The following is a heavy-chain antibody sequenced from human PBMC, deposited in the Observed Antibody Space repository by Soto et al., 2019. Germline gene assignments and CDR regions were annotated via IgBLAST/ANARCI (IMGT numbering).Heavy chain of an antibody. V-gene: IGHV3-11*01. CDR3: ARETVPPWFDP. J-gene: IGHJ5*02. D-gene: IGHD4-17*01. Sequence: QVRLVESGGGLVKPGGSLRLSCAASTFTFSDYYMSWIRQAPGKGLEWVSYISSSGTTIYYADSVKGRFTISRDNAKNSLYLQMNSLRADDTAVYYCARETVPPWFDPWGQGTLVTVSS. CDR1: TFTFSDYY. CDR2: ISSSGTTI.